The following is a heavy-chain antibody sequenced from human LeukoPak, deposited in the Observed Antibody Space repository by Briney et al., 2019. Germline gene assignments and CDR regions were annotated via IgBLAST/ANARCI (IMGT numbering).Heavy chain of an antibody. Sequence: GGSLRLSCAASGFTFSGSAMHWVRQAPGKGLEWVGRIRSKANSYATAYAASVKGRFTISRDDSKNTAYLQMNSLKTEDTAVYYCARVSPNTVTTLQYFDYWGQGTLVTVSS. CDR1: GFTFSGSA. D-gene: IGHD4-17*01. CDR2: IRSKANSYAT. V-gene: IGHV3-73*01. J-gene: IGHJ4*02. CDR3: ARVSPNTVTTLQYFDY.